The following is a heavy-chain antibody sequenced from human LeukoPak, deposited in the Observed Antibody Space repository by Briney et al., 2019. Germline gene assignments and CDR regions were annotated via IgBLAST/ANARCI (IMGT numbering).Heavy chain of an antibody. D-gene: IGHD3-22*01. CDR3: ARGRSGFYFDY. J-gene: IGHJ4*02. V-gene: IGHV3-74*01. Sequence: GGSLRLSCAASGLTFSSYWVHWXRQAPGKGLVXVSRINTDGSSTIYADSVKGRFTISRDNAKNRLYLHMNSLRVEDTAIYYCARGRSGFYFDYWGQGTLVTVSS. CDR2: INTDGSST. CDR1: GLTFSSYW.